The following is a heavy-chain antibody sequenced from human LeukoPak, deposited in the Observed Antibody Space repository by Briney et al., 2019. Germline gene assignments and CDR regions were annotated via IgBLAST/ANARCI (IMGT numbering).Heavy chain of an antibody. V-gene: IGHV3-53*05. Sequence: GGSLRLSCAASGFTFSNVWMTWVRQAPGKGLEWVSVLFGGGTTYYADSVKGRFAISRDNSKNTLYLQMDGLRAEDTAVYYCARGGDGYNYAFDMWGQGTMVTVSS. CDR2: LFGGGTT. J-gene: IGHJ3*02. CDR1: GFTFSNVW. D-gene: IGHD5-24*01. CDR3: ARGGDGYNYAFDM.